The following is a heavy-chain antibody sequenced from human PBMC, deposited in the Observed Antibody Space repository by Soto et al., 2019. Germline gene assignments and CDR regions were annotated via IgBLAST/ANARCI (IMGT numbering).Heavy chain of an antibody. J-gene: IGHJ5*02. D-gene: IGHD3-3*01. CDR1: GGTFSSYA. V-gene: IGHV1-69*06. CDR2: IIPIFGTA. CDR3: ARDDFWSGYSGVSWFDP. Sequence: QVQLVQSGAEVKKPGSSVKVSCKASGGTFSSYAISWVRQAPGQGLEWMGGIIPIFGTANYAQKFRGRVTITADKSTSTAYMELSSLRSEDTAVYYCARDDFWSGYSGVSWFDPWGQGTLVTVSS.